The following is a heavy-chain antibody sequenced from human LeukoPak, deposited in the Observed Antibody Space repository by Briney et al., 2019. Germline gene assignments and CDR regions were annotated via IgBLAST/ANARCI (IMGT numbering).Heavy chain of an antibody. D-gene: IGHD4-17*01. Sequence: PGGSLRLFCAASGFAFSNTGMTWVRQAPGRGLEWVSTISPTGEGTHYADSVKGRFTISRDNSKNTLSLEMNSLRADDTATYYCARDAGGAWPFDYWGQGTRVIVSS. CDR3: ARDAGGAWPFDY. CDR2: ISPTGEGT. J-gene: IGHJ4*02. V-gene: IGHV3-23*01. CDR1: GFAFSNTG.